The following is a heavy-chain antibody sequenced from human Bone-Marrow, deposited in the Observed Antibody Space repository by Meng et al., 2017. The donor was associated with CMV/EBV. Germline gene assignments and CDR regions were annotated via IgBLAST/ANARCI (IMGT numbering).Heavy chain of an antibody. J-gene: IGHJ4*03. D-gene: IGHD5-18*01. Sequence: SGPTMVKPTQTLTLTCTFSGFSLSTSGVDVGWIRQPPGKALEWLALIYWNDDKCYSPSLKSRPTITKDTYKNQVVLTMTNMDPVDTATYKCAQMRGMDKTMSIDYWGQGTMVTVSS. CDR3: AQMRGMDKTMSIDY. CDR1: GFSLSTSGVD. V-gene: IGHV2-5*01. CDR2: IYWNDDK.